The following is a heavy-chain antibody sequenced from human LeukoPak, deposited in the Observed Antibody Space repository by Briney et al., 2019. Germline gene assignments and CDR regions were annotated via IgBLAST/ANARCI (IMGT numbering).Heavy chain of an antibody. CDR2: ISAYNGNT. D-gene: IGHD5-12*01. Sequence: ASVKVSCKASGYTFTSYGISWVRQAPGQGVERMGWISAYNGNTNYAQELQGRVTMTTDTSTGTAYMELRSLRSDDTAVYYCAHSLTGYDFDYGGQGTLVTVSS. CDR3: AHSLTGYDFDY. V-gene: IGHV1-18*01. CDR1: GYTFTSYG. J-gene: IGHJ4*02.